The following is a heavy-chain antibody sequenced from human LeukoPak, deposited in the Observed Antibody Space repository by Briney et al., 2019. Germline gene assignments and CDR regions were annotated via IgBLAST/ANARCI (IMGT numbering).Heavy chain of an antibody. Sequence: GGSLRLSCAASGLTVSHAWMCWFRQAPGKGLDWVGRIKNKADGGTTDYAAPVKGRFTISRDDSKNTLYLQMNSLKAEDTGLYYCVSYSNAWRHWGQGTLVTVSS. D-gene: IGHD6-19*01. J-gene: IGHJ4*02. CDR3: VSYSNAWRH. CDR2: IKNKADGGTT. CDR1: GLTVSHAW. V-gene: IGHV3-15*01.